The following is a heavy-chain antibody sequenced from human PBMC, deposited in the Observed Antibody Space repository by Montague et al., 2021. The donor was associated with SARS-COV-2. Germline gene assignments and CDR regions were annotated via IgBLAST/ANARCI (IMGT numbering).Heavy chain of an antibody. J-gene: IGHJ5*02. CDR3: ARGNDDYVWGSLGPFDP. D-gene: IGHD3-16*01. Sequence: SLRLSCAASGFTVSSNYMSWVRQAPGKGLEWVSVIYSGGSTYYADSVKGRFTISRHNSKNMLYLQMNSLRAEDTAVYYCARGNDDYVWGSLGPFDPWGQGTLVTVSS. CDR1: GFTVSSNY. V-gene: IGHV3-53*04. CDR2: IYSGGST.